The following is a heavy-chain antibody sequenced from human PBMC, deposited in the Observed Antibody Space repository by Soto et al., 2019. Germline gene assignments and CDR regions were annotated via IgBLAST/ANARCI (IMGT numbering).Heavy chain of an antibody. CDR2: IRSKAYGGTT. CDR3: TRESSIAVAVNWFDP. Sequence: GGSLRLSCAASGFTFSSYSMNWVRQAPGKGLEWVGFIRSKAYGGTTEYAASVKGRFTISRDDSKSIAYLQMNSLKTEDTAVYYCTRESSIAVAVNWFDPWGQGTLVTVSS. D-gene: IGHD6-19*01. CDR1: GFTFSSYS. V-gene: IGHV3-49*04. J-gene: IGHJ5*02.